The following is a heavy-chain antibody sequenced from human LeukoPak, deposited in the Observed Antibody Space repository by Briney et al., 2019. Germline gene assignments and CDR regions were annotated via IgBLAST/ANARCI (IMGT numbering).Heavy chain of an antibody. CDR1: GFTVSSNY. CDR3: AKGAFPTAMVTPYFDY. CDR2: ISGSGGST. D-gene: IGHD5-18*01. V-gene: IGHV3-23*01. J-gene: IGHJ4*02. Sequence: GGSLRLSCAASGFTVSSNYMSWVRQAPGKGLEWVSAISGSGGSTYYADSVKGRFTISRDNSKNTLYLQMNSLRAEDTALYYCAKGAFPTAMVTPYFDYWGQGTLVTVSS.